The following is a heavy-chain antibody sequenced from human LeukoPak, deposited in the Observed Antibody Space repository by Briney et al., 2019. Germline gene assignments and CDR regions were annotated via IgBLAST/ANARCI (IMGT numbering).Heavy chain of an antibody. CDR3: ARAITNYGYIFDY. J-gene: IGHJ4*02. CDR2: ISSSSSSYI. V-gene: IGHV3-21*01. Sequence: GGSLRLSCAASGFTLSSYSMNWVRQAPGKGLEWVSSISSSSSSYIYYADSVKGRFTISRDNAKNSLYLQMNSLRAEDTAVYYCARAITNYGYIFDYWGQGTLVTVSS. D-gene: IGHD5-18*01. CDR1: GFTLSSYS.